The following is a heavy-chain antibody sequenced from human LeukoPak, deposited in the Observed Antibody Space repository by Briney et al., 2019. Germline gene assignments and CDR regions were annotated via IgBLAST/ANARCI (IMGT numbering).Heavy chain of an antibody. V-gene: IGHV3-23*01. J-gene: IGHJ4*02. Sequence: GGSLRLSCAASGFTFDDYGMSWVRQAPGKGLEWVSAISGSGGSTYYADSVKGRFTISRDNSKNTLYLQMNSLRAEDTAVYYCAKRRGYGDYACFDYWGQGTLVTVSS. D-gene: IGHD4-17*01. CDR2: ISGSGGST. CDR1: GFTFDDYG. CDR3: AKRRGYGDYACFDY.